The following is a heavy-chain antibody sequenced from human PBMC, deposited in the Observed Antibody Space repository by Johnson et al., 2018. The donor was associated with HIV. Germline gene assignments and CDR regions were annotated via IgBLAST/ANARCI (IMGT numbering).Heavy chain of an antibody. CDR2: IYWNGGSI. CDR3: AKGPMGHYYGSGTYGAFDI. D-gene: IGHD3-10*01. V-gene: IGHV3-20*04. CDR1: GFSFDDYG. J-gene: IGHJ3*02. Sequence: EQLVESGGGVVRPGGSLRLSCAASGFSFDDYGLSWVRQAPGKGLEWVSGIYWNGGSIGYADSVKGRFTTSRDNSKNRLYLQMNSLRAEDTAVYYCAKGPMGHYYGSGTYGAFDIWGRGTLVTVSP.